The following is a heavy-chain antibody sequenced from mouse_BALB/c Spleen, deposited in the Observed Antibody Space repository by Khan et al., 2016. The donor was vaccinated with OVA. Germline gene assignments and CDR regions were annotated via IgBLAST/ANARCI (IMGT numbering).Heavy chain of an antibody. CDR1: GFTFSTYG. D-gene: IGHD1-1*01. CDR3: TRLAYYYDSEGFAY. J-gene: IGHJ3*01. CDR2: VSTGGSYT. Sequence: EVELVESGGDLVKPGGSLKLSCAASGFTFSTYGLSWVRQAPDKRLEWVATVSTGGSYTYYPDRVKGRFTISSDNAKNTLYLQMTGLSSEDTAMFYGTRLAYYYDSEGFAYWGQGTLVTVSA. V-gene: IGHV5-6*01.